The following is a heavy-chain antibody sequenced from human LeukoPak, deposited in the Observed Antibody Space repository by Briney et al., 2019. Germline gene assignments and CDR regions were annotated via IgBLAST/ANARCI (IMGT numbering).Heavy chain of an antibody. CDR3: AKDLPSSSWYLDY. D-gene: IGHD6-13*01. J-gene: IGHJ4*02. V-gene: IGHV3-74*01. Sequence: GGSLRLSCAASGFTFSSYWMHWVRQAPGKGLVWVSHINIDGSSINYADSVKGRFTVSRDNAKNTLYLQMNSLRAEDTAVYYCAKDLPSSSWYLDYWGQGTLVTVSS. CDR1: GFTFSSYW. CDR2: INIDGSSI.